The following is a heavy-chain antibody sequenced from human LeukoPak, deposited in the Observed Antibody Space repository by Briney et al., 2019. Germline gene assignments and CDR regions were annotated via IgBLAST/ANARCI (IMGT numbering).Heavy chain of an antibody. CDR2: ISSSGSTI. CDR1: GFTFSSYE. D-gene: IGHD6-6*01. J-gene: IGHJ5*02. Sequence: QRGGSLRLSCAASGFTFSSYEMNWVRQAPGKGLEWVSYISSSGSTIYYADSVKGRFTISRDNAKNSLYLQMNSLRAEDTAVYYCAREEYSSSSGFDPWGQGTLVTVSS. V-gene: IGHV3-48*03. CDR3: AREEYSSSSGFDP.